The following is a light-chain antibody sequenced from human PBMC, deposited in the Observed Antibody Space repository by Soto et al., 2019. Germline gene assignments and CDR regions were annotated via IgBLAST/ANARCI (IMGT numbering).Light chain of an antibody. J-gene: IGKJ1*01. CDR1: QSISSW. CDR3: KQYNSYSPWT. V-gene: IGKV1-5*01. Sequence: DIQMTQSPSTLSASVGDRVTITCRASQSISSWLAWYQQKPGKAPKLLIYDASSLESGVPSRFSGSGSGTELTLTISSLQPDDFATYYCKQYNSYSPWTFGQGTKVDIK. CDR2: DAS.